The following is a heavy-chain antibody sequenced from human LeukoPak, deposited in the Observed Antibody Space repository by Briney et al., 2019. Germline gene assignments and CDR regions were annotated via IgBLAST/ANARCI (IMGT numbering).Heavy chain of an antibody. CDR2: ISAYNGNT. D-gene: IGHD2-21*02. V-gene: IGHV1-18*01. CDR1: GYTFTSYG. J-gene: IGHJ4*02. Sequence: ASVKVSCKASGYTFTSYGISWVRQAPGQGLEWMGWISAYNGNTNYAQKLQGRVTMTTDTSTSTAYMELRSLRSDDTAVYYCARDTPSIAYCGGDCYSDMFDYWGQGTLVTVSS. CDR3: ARDTPSIAYCGGDCYSDMFDY.